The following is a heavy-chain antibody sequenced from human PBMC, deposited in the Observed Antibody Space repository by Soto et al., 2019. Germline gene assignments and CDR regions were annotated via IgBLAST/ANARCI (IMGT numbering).Heavy chain of an antibody. V-gene: IGHV3-72*01. CDR2: TRNKANSYTT. CDR1: GFTFSDHY. CDR3: ARGGVGATSGLDY. D-gene: IGHD1-26*01. J-gene: IGHJ4*02. Sequence: PGGSLRLSCAASGFTFSDHYMDWVRQAPGKGLEWVGRTRNKANSYTTEYAASVKGRFTISRDDSKNSLYLQMNSLKTEDTAVYYCARGGVGATSGLDYWGQGTLVTVSS.